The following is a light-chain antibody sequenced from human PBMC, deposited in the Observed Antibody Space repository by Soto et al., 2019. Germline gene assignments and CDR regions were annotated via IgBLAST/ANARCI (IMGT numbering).Light chain of an antibody. J-gene: IGKJ2*01. V-gene: IGKV1-8*01. CDR1: QVFGGY. Sequence: AIRMTQSPSSFSASTGARVPITCRAIQVFGGYLAWYQQKPGKAPKLLIFPASTLQSGVPSRFTGSGSGTDFTLTISCLQSEDFATYYCQQYYSYPPTFGQGTKLEIK. CDR3: QQYYSYPPT. CDR2: PAS.